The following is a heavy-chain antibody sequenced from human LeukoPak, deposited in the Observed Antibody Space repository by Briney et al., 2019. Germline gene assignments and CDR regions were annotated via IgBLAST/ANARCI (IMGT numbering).Heavy chain of an antibody. J-gene: IGHJ3*02. CDR2: ISYDGSNK. CDR3: ARDLSLPYYYDSSGYPGAFDI. D-gene: IGHD3-22*01. V-gene: IGHV3-30*04. CDR1: GFTFSSYA. Sequence: PGGSLRLSCAASGFTFSSYAMHWVRQAPGKGLEWVAVISYDGSNKYYADSVKGRFTISRDNSKNTLYLQMNSLRAEDTAVYYCARDLSLPYYYDSSGYPGAFDIWGQGTMVTVSS.